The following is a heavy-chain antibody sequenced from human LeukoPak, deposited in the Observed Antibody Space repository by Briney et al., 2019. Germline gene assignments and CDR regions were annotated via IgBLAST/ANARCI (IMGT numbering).Heavy chain of an antibody. V-gene: IGHV4-31*03. D-gene: IGHD1-26*01. CDR3: ARVVHEVGYYFDY. J-gene: IGHJ4*02. CDR1: GASIRTGGYY. Sequence: SETLSLTCSVSGASIRTGGYYWSWIRQHPGKGLEWIGYIYNSGNTYYSPSLKRRSIISGDTSKSQFSLRLRSVTAADTAVYYCARVVHEVGYYFDYWGQGTLVTVSS. CDR2: IYNSGNT.